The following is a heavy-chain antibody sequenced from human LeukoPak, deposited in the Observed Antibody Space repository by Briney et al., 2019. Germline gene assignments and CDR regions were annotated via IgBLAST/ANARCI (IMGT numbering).Heavy chain of an antibody. J-gene: IGHJ1*01. CDR1: GFTLSSYS. D-gene: IGHD2-2*01. CDR3: ARGGSVSCHH. Sequence: PGGSLRLSCVVSGFTLSSYSMNWVRQAPGKGLVWVSRINTDGSSTSYADSVKGRFTISRDNAKNTVYLQMNSLRAEDTAVYYCARGGSVSCHHWGQGTLVTVSS. V-gene: IGHV3-74*01. CDR2: INTDGSST.